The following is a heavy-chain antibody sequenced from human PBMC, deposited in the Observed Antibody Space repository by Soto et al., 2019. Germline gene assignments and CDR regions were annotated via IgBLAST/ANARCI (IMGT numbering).Heavy chain of an antibody. J-gene: IGHJ4*02. Sequence: QVQLQQWGAGLLKPSETLSLTCAVYGGSFSGYYWSWIRQPPGKGLEWIGEINHSGSTNYNPSLXSXVXITXDTSKTQFSLKLSSVTAADTAVYYCARGYGRNCDYWGQGTLVTVSS. V-gene: IGHV4-34*01. CDR3: ARGYGRNCDY. CDR1: GGSFSGYY. D-gene: IGHD3-10*01. CDR2: INHSGST.